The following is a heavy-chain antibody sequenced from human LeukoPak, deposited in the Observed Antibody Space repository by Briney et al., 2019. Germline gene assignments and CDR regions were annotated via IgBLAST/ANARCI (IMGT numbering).Heavy chain of an antibody. D-gene: IGHD6-13*01. J-gene: IGHJ4*02. V-gene: IGHV3-23*01. CDR2: FSSTGGNT. CDR3: AKGEYSSSWYLGIY. CDR1: GFTFSTYG. Sequence: GGSLRLSCAASGFTFSTYGMSWVRQAPGKGLEWVSSFSSTGGNTHYADSVKGRFTVSRDNSENTLYLEMNSLRADDTAVYYCAKGEYSSSWYLGIYWGQGTLVTVSS.